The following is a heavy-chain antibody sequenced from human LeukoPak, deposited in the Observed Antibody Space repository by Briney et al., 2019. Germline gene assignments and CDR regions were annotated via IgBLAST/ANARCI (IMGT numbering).Heavy chain of an antibody. CDR1: GGSISIYY. D-gene: IGHD4-11*01. J-gene: IGHJ4*02. Sequence: SETLSPTCTVSGGSISIYYWSWIRQPAGKGLEWIGRIYTSGGTNYNPSLKSRVTMSVDTSKNQFSLKLSSVTAADTAVYYCARDFRDYSFDYWGQGTLVTVSS. CDR3: ARDFRDYSFDY. CDR2: IYTSGGT. V-gene: IGHV4-4*07.